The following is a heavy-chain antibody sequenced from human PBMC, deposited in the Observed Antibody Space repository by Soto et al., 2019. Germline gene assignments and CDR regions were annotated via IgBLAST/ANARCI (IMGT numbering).Heavy chain of an antibody. CDR3: ARREYDVVTGYRLDY. D-gene: IGHD3-9*01. CDR2: VNGDGSST. J-gene: IGHJ4*02. V-gene: IGHV3-74*01. CDR1: GFTFSNYW. Sequence: EVQLVESGGGLVQPGGSLRLSCVVSGFTFSNYWMHWVRQAPGKGLVWVSRVNGDGSSTIYADSVKGRFTISRDNAKNTLYLQMYSLRAEDSAVYYCARREYDVVTGYRLDYWGQGTRVTVSS.